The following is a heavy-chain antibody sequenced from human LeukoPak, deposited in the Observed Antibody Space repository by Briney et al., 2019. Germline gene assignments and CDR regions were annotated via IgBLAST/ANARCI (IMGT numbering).Heavy chain of an antibody. V-gene: IGHV1-46*01. J-gene: IGHJ3*02. CDR1: GYTFTSYY. CDR3: ARGLRRLVSSTYLSFAFDI. Sequence: ASVKVSCKASGYTFTSYYMHWVRQAPGQGLEWMGIISPSGGDTSYAQKFQGRVTMTRDTSTSTVYMELSSLRSEDTAVYFCARGLRRLVSSTYLSFAFDIWGQGTMVTVSS. CDR2: ISPSGGDT. D-gene: IGHD2-2*01.